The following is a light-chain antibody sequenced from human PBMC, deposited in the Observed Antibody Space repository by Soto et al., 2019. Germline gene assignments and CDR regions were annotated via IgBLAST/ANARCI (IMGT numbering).Light chain of an antibody. J-gene: IGKJ5*01. V-gene: IGKV1-39*01. CDR1: QSISTY. CDR3: QQSSNLLSIT. CDR2: AAS. Sequence: DIQMTQSPSSLSASVGDRVTITCRASQSISTYLNWYQQKPGKAPKLLIYAASSLQSGVPSRFSGSGSGTDFTLTISSLQPEDFATYYCQQSSNLLSITFGQGTRLEIK.